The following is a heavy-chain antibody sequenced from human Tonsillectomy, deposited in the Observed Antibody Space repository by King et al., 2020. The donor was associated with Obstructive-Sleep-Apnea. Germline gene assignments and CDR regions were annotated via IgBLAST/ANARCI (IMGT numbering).Heavy chain of an antibody. Sequence: QLQESGPGLVKPSETLSLICTVSGGSISSNYWSWIRQPPGKGLEWIGYIYYSGSTNYNPSLKSRVTKSVDTSKNQFSLKLSSVTAADTAVYYCARHEDYYGSGSYSYSEYFQHWGRGTLVTVSS. CDR3: ARHEDYYGSGSYSYSEYFQH. D-gene: IGHD3-10*01. CDR1: GGSISSNY. J-gene: IGHJ1*01. V-gene: IGHV4-59*08. CDR2: IYYSGST.